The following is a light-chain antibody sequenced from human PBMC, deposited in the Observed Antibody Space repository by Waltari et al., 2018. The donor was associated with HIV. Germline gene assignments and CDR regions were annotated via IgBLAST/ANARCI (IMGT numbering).Light chain of an antibody. Sequence: SYEVTQPPSVAVSPGQTATITCSGYELGDKYTCWYQHKPGQSPLLVIYQDHNRPADIPGRFSGSSSGHTATLTISGSLPMDEADYYCQAWGSTTSGVFGRGTKLTVL. J-gene: IGLJ2*01. CDR3: QAWGSTTSGV. CDR1: ELGDKY. V-gene: IGLV3-1*01. CDR2: QDH.